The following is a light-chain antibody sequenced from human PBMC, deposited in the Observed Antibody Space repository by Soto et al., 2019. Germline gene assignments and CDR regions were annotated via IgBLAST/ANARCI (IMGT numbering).Light chain of an antibody. CDR3: SSFTSSITYV. Sequence: QSVLTPPASVSGSPGQSITISCTGASRDVGGYDSVCWYQQHPGKAPKVMIYGVTNRPSGVSDRFSGSKSGNTASLTISGLQAEDEADYYCSSFTSSITYVFGTGTKVTVL. V-gene: IGLV2-14*01. J-gene: IGLJ1*01. CDR2: GVT. CDR1: SRDVGGYDS.